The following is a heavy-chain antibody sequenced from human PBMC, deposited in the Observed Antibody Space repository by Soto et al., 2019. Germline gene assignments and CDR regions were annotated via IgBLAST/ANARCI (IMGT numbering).Heavy chain of an antibody. CDR1: GGTFSSYA. CDR2: IIPIFGTA. J-gene: IGHJ4*02. Sequence: SVKVSCKASGGTFSSYAISWVRQAPGQGLEWMGGIIPIFGTANYAQKFQGRVTITADESTSTAYMELSSLRSEDTAVYYCARVHPTRGYSYGDYFALWGRGTLVTGSS. V-gene: IGHV1-69*13. D-gene: IGHD5-18*01. CDR3: ARVHPTRGYSYGDYFAL.